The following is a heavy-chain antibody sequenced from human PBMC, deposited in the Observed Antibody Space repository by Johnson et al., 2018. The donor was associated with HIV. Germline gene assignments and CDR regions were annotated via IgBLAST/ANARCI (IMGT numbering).Heavy chain of an antibody. J-gene: IGHJ3*02. CDR1: GFTFSRYD. D-gene: IGHD3-22*01. V-gene: IGHV3-30*18. Sequence: QVQLVESGGGVVQPGRSLRLSCAASGFTFSRYDMHWVRQAPGKGLEWVAFISYDENTEYYVDSVKGRFTISRDNSKNTLYLQMNSLRAEDTAVYYCAKGEYFDSGGYYHVVMNGFDIWGQGTTVIVSS. CDR3: AKGEYFDSGGYYHVVMNGFDI. CDR2: ISYDENTE.